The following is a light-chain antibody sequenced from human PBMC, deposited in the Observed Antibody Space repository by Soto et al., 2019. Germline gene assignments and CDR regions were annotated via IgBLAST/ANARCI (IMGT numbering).Light chain of an antibody. J-gene: IGKJ1*01. V-gene: IGKV3-20*01. CDR3: QQYGTSPRT. CDR1: QSVRSS. Sequence: EIVWTQSQATLSSSPGERATLSCRASQSVRSSLAWYQQKPGQAPRLLIYGASTRATGIPARFSGSGSGTDFTLTISRLEPEDFAVYYCQQYGTSPRTFSQGTKVDIK. CDR2: GAS.